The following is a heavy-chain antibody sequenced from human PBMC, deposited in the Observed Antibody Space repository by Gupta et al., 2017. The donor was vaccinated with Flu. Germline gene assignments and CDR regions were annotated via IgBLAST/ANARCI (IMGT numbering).Heavy chain of an antibody. Sequence: VQLVESGGGLVQPGGPLRLSCSASGFTFSSYAMHWVRQAPGKGLEYVSAISSNGGSTYYADSVKGRFTISRDNSKNTLYLQMSSLRAEDTAVYYCVKELFPDVPATAILDYGGQGTLVTVSS. D-gene: IGHD2-2*01. CDR1: GFTFSSYA. J-gene: IGHJ4*02. CDR2: ISSNGGST. V-gene: IGHV3-64D*06. CDR3: VKELFPDVPATAILDY.